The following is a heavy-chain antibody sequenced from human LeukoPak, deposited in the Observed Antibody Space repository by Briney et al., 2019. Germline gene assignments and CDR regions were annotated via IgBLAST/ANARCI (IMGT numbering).Heavy chain of an antibody. CDR2: IKTKTDGGAT. J-gene: IGHJ4*02. V-gene: IGHV3-15*01. Sequence: KSGGSLRLSCAASGFTFSNAWMSWVRQAPGKGLEWVGRIKTKTDGGATDYAVSVKGRFTISRDDSKNTLSLQMNSLRAEDTAIYYCAKTGSVGMIANSLDCWGQGTLVTVSS. CDR3: AKTGSVGMIANSLDC. D-gene: IGHD3-22*01. CDR1: GFTFSNAW.